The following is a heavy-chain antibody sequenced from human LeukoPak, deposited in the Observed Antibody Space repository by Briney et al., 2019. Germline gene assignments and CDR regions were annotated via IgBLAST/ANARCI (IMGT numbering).Heavy chain of an antibody. CDR1: GGSISSSSYY. Sequence: PSETLSLTCTVSGGSISSSSYYWGWIRQPPGKGLEWIGSIYYSGSTYYNSSLKSRVTISVDTSKNQFSLKLSSVTAADTAVYYCARELFGITPSDYWGQGTLVTVSS. CDR2: IYYSGST. J-gene: IGHJ4*02. V-gene: IGHV4-39*01. D-gene: IGHD3-10*01. CDR3: ARELFGITPSDY.